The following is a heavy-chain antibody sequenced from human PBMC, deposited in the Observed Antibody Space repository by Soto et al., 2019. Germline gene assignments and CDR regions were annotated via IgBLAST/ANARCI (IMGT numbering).Heavy chain of an antibody. J-gene: IGHJ2*01. CDR3: ARDHKYSSTSGRGYFDL. CDR2: IYSGGST. Sequence: GGGLIQPGGSLRLSCAASGFTVSSNYMSWVRQAPGKGLEWVSVIYSGGSTYYADSVKGRFTICRDNSKNTLYLQMNSVRAEDTAVYYCARDHKYSSTSGRGYFDLWGRGTLVTVSS. D-gene: IGHD6-6*01. V-gene: IGHV3-53*01. CDR1: GFTVSSNY.